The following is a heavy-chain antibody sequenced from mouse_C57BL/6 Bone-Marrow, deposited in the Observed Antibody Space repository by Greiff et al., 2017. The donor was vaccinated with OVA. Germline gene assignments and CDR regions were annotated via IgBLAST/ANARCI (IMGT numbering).Heavy chain of an antibody. V-gene: IGHV1-19*01. CDR1: GYTFTDYY. Sequence: VQLQQSGPVLVKPGASVKMSCKASGYTFTDYYMNWVKQSHGKSLEWIGVINPYNGGTSYNQKFKGKATLTVNKSSSTAYMELNSLTSEDSAVYDCARNYYSNAAWFAYWGQGTLVTVAA. J-gene: IGHJ3*01. CDR2: INPYNGGT. D-gene: IGHD2-5*01. CDR3: ARNYYSNAAWFAY.